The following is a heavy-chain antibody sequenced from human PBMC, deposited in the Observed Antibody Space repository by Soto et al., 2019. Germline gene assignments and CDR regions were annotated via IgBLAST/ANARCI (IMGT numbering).Heavy chain of an antibody. CDR2: IYYSGST. Sequence: QLQLQESGPGLVKPSETLSLTCTVSGGSISSSSYYWGWIRQPPGRGLEWIGSIYYSGSTYYNPSLKSRVTISVDTSKNQCSLKLSSVTAADTAVYYCARHDRIIAARPGGWFDPWGQGTLVTVSS. CDR1: GGSISSSSYY. CDR3: ARHDRIIAARPGGWFDP. D-gene: IGHD6-6*01. J-gene: IGHJ5*02. V-gene: IGHV4-39*01.